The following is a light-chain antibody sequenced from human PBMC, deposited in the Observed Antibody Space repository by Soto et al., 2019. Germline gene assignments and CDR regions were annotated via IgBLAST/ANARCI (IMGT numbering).Light chain of an antibody. CDR3: QQYNDWPLT. CDR1: QSVSSD. Sequence: EIVLTQSPATLSLSRGERATLSCRASQSVSSDLGWYQQKPGQAPRLLIHGAFIRAAGVPARFSGSGSGTEFTLTISSLQSEDSAVYYCQQYNDWPLTFGGGTKVDIK. J-gene: IGKJ4*01. CDR2: GAF. V-gene: IGKV3-15*01.